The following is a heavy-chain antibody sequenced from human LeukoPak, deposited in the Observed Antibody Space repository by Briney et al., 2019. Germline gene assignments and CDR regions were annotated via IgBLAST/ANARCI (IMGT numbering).Heavy chain of an antibody. CDR2: IYSGGST. V-gene: IGHV3-53*01. Sequence: GGSLRLSCAASGFTVSSNYMSWVRQAPGKGLEWVSVIYSGGSTYYADSVKGRFTTSRDNSKNTVYLQMNSLRAEDTAVYYCAKDKAVIINTKNDYWGQGTLVTVSS. D-gene: IGHD4-23*01. CDR1: GFTVSSNY. J-gene: IGHJ4*02. CDR3: AKDKAVIINTKNDY.